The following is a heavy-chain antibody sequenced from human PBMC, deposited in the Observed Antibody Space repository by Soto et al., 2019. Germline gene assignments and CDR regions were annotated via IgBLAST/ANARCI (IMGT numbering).Heavy chain of an antibody. CDR2: AYYRSQWYY. Sequence: PSQTLSLTCAIPGDSVSSNSAAWNWIGQSPSRGLEWLGRAYYRSQWYYDSAVSVRSRITVIPDTSKNQFSLQLNSVTPEDTAVYYCAKDLRLRFLEWLYDDYYYGMDVWGQGTTVTVSS. CDR3: AKDLRLRFLEWLYDDYYYGMDV. J-gene: IGHJ6*02. D-gene: IGHD3-3*01. V-gene: IGHV6-1*01. CDR1: GDSVSSNSAA.